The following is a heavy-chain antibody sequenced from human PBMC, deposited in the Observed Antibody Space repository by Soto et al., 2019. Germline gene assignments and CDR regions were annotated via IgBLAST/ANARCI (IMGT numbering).Heavy chain of an antibody. CDR3: TRDPGRSWFDP. CDR2: INPGNGDT. V-gene: IGHV1-3*01. D-gene: IGHD3-10*01. J-gene: IGHJ5*02. Sequence: ASVKVSCKASGYTFTIYTLQWLRQAPGQSLEWMGWINPGNGDTKYSQTFQGRVTITSDTSASTAYMELSSLRSEDTAVYYCTRDPGRSWFDPWGQGTLVTVSS. CDR1: GYTFTIYT.